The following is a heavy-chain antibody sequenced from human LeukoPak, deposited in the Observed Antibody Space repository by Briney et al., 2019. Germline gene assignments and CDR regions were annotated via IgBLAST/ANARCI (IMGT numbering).Heavy chain of an antibody. CDR3: AKDQANRVAILFDY. V-gene: IGHV3-23*01. CDR1: GFTLSSYA. D-gene: IGHD3-3*01. J-gene: IGHJ4*02. CDR2: ISDTGNT. Sequence: GGSLRLSCAASGFTLSSYAMSWVRQAPGKGLEWVSAISDTGNTYHADSVKGRFTISRDSSKNTLFLQMNSLRAEDTAVYYCAKDQANRVAILFDYWGQGTLVTVSS.